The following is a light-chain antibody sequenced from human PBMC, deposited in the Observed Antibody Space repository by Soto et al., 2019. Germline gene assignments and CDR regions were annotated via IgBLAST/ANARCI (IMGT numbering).Light chain of an antibody. V-gene: IGKV1-39*01. CDR2: AAS. CDR3: QQSYSLFT. J-gene: IGKJ3*01. Sequence: DIQMTQSPSSLSAFVGDRVTITCRASQSISSYLNWYQQRPGQAPKLLIYAASSLQSGAPSRFSGSGSGTDFTLPISSLQPEDFGSYFCQQSYSLFTFGPGTRVDIK. CDR1: QSISSY.